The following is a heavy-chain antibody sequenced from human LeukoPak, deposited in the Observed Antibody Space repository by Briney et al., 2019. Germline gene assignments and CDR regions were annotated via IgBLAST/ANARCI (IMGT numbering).Heavy chain of an antibody. V-gene: IGHV3-11*06. J-gene: IGHJ6*02. CDR3: ARDTRYYSTYPSYYYYGMDV. D-gene: IGHD4-11*01. CDR1: GFTFSDYY. Sequence: GGSLRLSCAASGFTFSDYYMNWIRQAPGKGLEWTSYITISGSYTSYADSVTGRFTISRDNAKNSLYLQMNSLRAEDTAVYYCARDTRYYSTYPSYYYYGMDVWGQGTTVTVSS. CDR2: ITISGSYT.